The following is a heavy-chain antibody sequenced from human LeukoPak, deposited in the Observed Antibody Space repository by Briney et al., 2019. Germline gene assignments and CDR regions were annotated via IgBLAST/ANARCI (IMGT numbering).Heavy chain of an antibody. J-gene: IGHJ5*02. Sequence: GGSLRLSCAASGFTFSSYWMSWVRQAPGKGLEWVSAISGSGGSTYYADSVKGRFTISRDNSKNTLYLQMNSLRAEDTAVYYCAKKGFLEWLSNWFDPWGQGTLVTVSS. CDR3: AKKGFLEWLSNWFDP. CDR1: GFTFSSYW. CDR2: ISGSGGST. D-gene: IGHD3-3*01. V-gene: IGHV3-23*01.